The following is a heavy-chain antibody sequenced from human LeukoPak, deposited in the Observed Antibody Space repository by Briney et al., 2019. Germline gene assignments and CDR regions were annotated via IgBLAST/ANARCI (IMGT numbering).Heavy chain of an antibody. CDR1: GYTFSSFS. CDR3: VRLRRNSDTSGYYYYYDF. J-gene: IGHJ4*02. V-gene: IGHV3-21*01. Sequence: GGSLRLSCVASGYTFSSFSINWVRQAPGKGLEWVSSISVRSNYIYYADSVRGRFSISRDDARDSLFLQMNSLRAEDTAVYYCVRLRRNSDTSGYYYYYDFWGQGTLVSVSS. D-gene: IGHD3-22*01. CDR2: ISVRSNYI.